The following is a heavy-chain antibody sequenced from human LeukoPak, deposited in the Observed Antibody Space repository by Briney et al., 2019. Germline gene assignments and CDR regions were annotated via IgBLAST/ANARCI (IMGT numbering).Heavy chain of an antibody. J-gene: IGHJ6*03. CDR2: ISSSGSLI. CDR1: GFTFSYYS. CDR3: AKVDRGDYSSSPVPYYNYYMNV. Sequence: GGSLRLSCAAAGFTFSYYSMNWVRQAPGRGLEWVSCISSSGSLIFYSDSVRGRFTISRDNAKNLLYLHMNSLRVEDTAVYYCAKVDRGDYSSSPVPYYNYYMNVWGKGTTVTVSS. D-gene: IGHD6-13*01. V-gene: IGHV3-21*01.